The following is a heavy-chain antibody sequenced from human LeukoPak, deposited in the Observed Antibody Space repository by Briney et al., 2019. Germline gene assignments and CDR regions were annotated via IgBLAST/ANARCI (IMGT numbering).Heavy chain of an antibody. D-gene: IGHD3-22*01. V-gene: IGHV4-31*11. J-gene: IGHJ4*02. CDR1: GGSFSGYY. CDR2: IYYSGST. CDR3: ARDYYDSSGYYTGFFDY. Sequence: PSETLSLTCAVYGGSFSGYYWSWIRQHPGKGLEWIGYIYYSGSTYYNPSLKSRVTISVDTSKNQFSLKLSSVTAADTAVYYCARDYYDSSGYYTGFFDYWGQGTLVTVSS.